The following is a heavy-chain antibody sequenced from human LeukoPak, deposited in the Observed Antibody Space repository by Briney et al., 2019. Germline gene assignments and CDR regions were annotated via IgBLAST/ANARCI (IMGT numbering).Heavy chain of an antibody. CDR3: AKDVVPDSGWDLDY. CDR2: IYPSGDST. Sequence: GGSLRLSCAASGFTFSDYYMSWIRQAPGKGLEWVSSIYPSGDSTFYADSVKGQFTISRDNSKNTLYLQMSSLRTEDTAIYYCAKDVVPDSGWDLDYWGQGTLVTVSS. V-gene: IGHV3-23*01. CDR1: GFTFSDYY. D-gene: IGHD6-19*01. J-gene: IGHJ4*02.